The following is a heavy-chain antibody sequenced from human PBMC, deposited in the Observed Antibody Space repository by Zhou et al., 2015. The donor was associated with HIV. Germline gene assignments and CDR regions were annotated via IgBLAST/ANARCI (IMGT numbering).Heavy chain of an antibody. D-gene: IGHD3-22*01. V-gene: IGHV1-69*17. CDR3: ARSSVNHDYAFDI. CDR2: ITPLFDIE. CDR1: GGTLSGSD. Sequence: QVQLVQSGSEVKKPGSSVKVSCKASGGTLSGSDISWVRQAPGQGLEWMGGITPLFDIEEYAEKFRARLTITVDKSTSAAYMELNRLTSEDAAVYFCARSSVNHDYAFDIWGQGTKVIVSS. J-gene: IGHJ3*02.